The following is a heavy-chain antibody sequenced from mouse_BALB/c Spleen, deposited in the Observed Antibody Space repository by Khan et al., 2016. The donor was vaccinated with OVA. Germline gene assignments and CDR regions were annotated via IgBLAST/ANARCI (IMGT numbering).Heavy chain of an antibody. Sequence: QIQLVQSGPELKKPGETVKISCKASGYTFTNYGINWVKQAPGKGLKWMGRINTNTGEPTYAEEFKGRFAFSLETSASTAYLQLNNLKNEDTATYFCARGNYYGSNSWFAYWGQGTLVTVS. CDR3: ARGNYYGSNSWFAY. V-gene: IGHV9-3*02. J-gene: IGHJ3*01. CDR1: GYTFTNYG. D-gene: IGHD1-1*01. CDR2: INTNTGEP.